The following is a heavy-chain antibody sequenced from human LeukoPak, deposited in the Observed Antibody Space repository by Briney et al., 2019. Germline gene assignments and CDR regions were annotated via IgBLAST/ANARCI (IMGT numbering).Heavy chain of an antibody. Sequence: SETLSLTCTVSGGSISSGDYYWSWIRQPPGKGLEWIGYISYSGSTYYNPSLKGPVTISVDTSKNQFSLKLSSVTAADTAVYYCARWYYYGSGPYNWFDPWGQGTLVTVSS. V-gene: IGHV4-30-4*01. CDR2: ISYSGST. D-gene: IGHD3-10*01. CDR3: ARWYYYGSGPYNWFDP. CDR1: GGSISSGDYY. J-gene: IGHJ5*02.